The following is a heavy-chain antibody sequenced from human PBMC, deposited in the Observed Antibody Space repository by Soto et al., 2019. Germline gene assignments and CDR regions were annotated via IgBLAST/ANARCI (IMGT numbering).Heavy chain of an antibody. J-gene: IGHJ6*02. V-gene: IGHV1-69*01. CDR2: IIPISETT. Sequence: QVQLVQSGAEVKKPGSSVKVSCKASGGTFSSYAISWVRQAPGQGLEWMGGIIPISETTNYAQKFQGRVTITADESKSTAYMELSSLRPEDTAVYYCARAQGSSTSLEIYYYYYDGMDVWGQGTTVTVSS. D-gene: IGHD2-2*01. CDR1: GGTFSSYA. CDR3: ARAQGSSTSLEIYYYYYDGMDV.